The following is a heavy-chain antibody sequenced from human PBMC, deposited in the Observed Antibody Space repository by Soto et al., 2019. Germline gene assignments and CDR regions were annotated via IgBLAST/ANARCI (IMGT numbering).Heavy chain of an antibody. CDR3: ARDGLNIVVVVAATPKRTVDYYMDV. Sequence: ASVKVSCKASGYTFTSYAMHWVRQAPGQRLEWMGWINAGNGNTKYSQKFQGRVTITRDTSASTAYMELSSLRSEDTAVYYCARDGLNIVVVVAATPKRTVDYYMDVWGKGTTVTVS. J-gene: IGHJ6*03. V-gene: IGHV1-3*01. CDR2: INAGNGNT. CDR1: GYTFTSYA. D-gene: IGHD2-15*01.